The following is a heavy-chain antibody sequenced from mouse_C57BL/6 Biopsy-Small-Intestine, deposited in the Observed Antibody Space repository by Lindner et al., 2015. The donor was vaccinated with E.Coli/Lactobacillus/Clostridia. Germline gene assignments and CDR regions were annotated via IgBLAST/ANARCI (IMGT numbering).Heavy chain of an antibody. CDR2: INPNSGAT. V-gene: IGHV1S29*02. J-gene: IGHJ4*01. D-gene: IGHD2-12*01. CDR1: GYTFTNYD. CDR3: ARTIVRGLPPIDY. Sequence: SVKVSCKASGYTFTNYDINWVRQATGQGLECLGWINPNSGATGYTQKFQGRVTMTRDTSISTAYMELSSLTSDDTAVYYCARTIVRGLPPIDYWGQGTLVTVSS.